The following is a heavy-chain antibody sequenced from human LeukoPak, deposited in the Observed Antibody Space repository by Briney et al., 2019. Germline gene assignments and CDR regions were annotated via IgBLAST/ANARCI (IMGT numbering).Heavy chain of an antibody. CDR3: ARDPYDSSGYYGGYYYYYYYMDV. CDR1: GYTFTSYG. Sequence: ASVKVSCKASGYTFTSYGISWVRLAPGQGLEWMGWINPNSGDTNYAQKFQGRVTMTRDMSTGTVYMELSSLRSEDTAVYYCARDPYDSSGYYGGYYYYYYYMDVWGKGTTVTVSS. V-gene: IGHV1-18*01. D-gene: IGHD3-22*01. CDR2: INPNSGDT. J-gene: IGHJ6*03.